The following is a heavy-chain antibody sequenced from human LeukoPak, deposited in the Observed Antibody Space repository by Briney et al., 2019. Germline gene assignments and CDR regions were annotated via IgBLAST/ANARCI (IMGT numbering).Heavy chain of an antibody. CDR2: INHSGST. V-gene: IGHV4-34*01. Sequence: PSETLSLTCAVYGGSFSGYHWSWIRQPPGKGLEWIGEINHSGSTNYNPSLKSRVTISVDTSKNQFSPKLSSVTAADTAVYYCAKSNGYGLIDIWGQGTMVTVSS. CDR1: GGSFSGYH. D-gene: IGHD3-22*01. J-gene: IGHJ3*02. CDR3: AKSNGYGLIDI.